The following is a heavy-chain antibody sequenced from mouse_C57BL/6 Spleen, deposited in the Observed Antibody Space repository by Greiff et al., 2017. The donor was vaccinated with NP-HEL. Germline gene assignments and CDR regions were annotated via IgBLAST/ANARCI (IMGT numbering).Heavy chain of an antibody. Sequence: EVQLVESGGGLVKPGGSLKLSCAASGFTFSDYGMHWVRQAPEKGLEWVAYISSGSSTIYYADTVKGRFTISRDNAKNTLFLQMTSLRSEDTAMYYCARRFTTVVASPLYAMDYWGQGTSVTVSS. CDR1: GFTFSDYG. CDR2: ISSGSSTI. V-gene: IGHV5-17*01. J-gene: IGHJ4*01. D-gene: IGHD1-1*01. CDR3: ARRFTTVVASPLYAMDY.